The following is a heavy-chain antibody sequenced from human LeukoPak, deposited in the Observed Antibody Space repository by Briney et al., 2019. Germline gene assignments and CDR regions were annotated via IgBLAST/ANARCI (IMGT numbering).Heavy chain of an antibody. V-gene: IGHV4-59*08. CDR1: GGSISSYY. Sequence: SETLSLTCTVSGGSISSYYWSWVRQPPGKGLEWIGYIYYSGSTNYNPSLKSRVTISVDTSKRQFSLKLSSVTAADTAVYYCARHGWFGELLYGWFDPWGQGTLVTVSS. CDR2: IYYSGST. D-gene: IGHD3-10*01. CDR3: ARHGWFGELLYGWFDP. J-gene: IGHJ5*02.